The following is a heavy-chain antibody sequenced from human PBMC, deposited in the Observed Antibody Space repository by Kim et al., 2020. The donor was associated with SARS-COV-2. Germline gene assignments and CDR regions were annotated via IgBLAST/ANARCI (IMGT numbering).Heavy chain of an antibody. J-gene: IGHJ4*02. Sequence: LSLTCAASGFTFHTYGMHWVRQAPGKGLEWVAVISYDGSNKYYADSVKGRFTISRDNSKNTLYLQMNSLRIEDTAVYYCAKSFSGSYFGYDYWGQGTLVTVSS. CDR2: ISYDGSNK. D-gene: IGHD1-26*01. CDR3: AKSFSGSYFGYDY. CDR1: GFTFHTYG. V-gene: IGHV3-30*18.